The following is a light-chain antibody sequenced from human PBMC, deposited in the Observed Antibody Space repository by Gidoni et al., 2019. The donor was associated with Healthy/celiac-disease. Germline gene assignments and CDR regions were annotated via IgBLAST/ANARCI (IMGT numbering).Light chain of an antibody. V-gene: IGKV3-11*01. CDR2: DAS. CDR3: QQRSNCPPRWT. J-gene: IGKJ1*01. CDR1: QSVSSY. Sequence: EIVLTQSPDTLSLSPGERATLSCRASQSVSSYFALYRQKPGQAPRLLIYDASNSDTGIPARFSVSGSGTDFTLTITSLEPQAFAVSSCQQRSNCPPRWTFGQGTKVEIK.